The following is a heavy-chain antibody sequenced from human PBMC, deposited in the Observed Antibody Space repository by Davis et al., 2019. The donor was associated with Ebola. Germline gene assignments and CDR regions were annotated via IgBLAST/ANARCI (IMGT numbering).Heavy chain of an antibody. CDR3: ARLYAYYYDSSGYGRSYYFDY. Sequence: SETLSLTCTVSNGSISTYYWSWVRRSPGKGLEWIGYVFYSGVINYNPSLKSRVIMSLDTSKNQVSLRLKSVTAADTAVYYCARLYAYYYDSSGYGRSYYFDYWGQGTLVTVSS. J-gene: IGHJ4*02. CDR1: NGSISTYY. V-gene: IGHV4-59*01. CDR2: VFYSGVI. D-gene: IGHD3-22*01.